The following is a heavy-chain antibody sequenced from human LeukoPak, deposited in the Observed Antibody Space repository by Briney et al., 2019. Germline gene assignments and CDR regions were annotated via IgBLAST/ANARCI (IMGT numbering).Heavy chain of an antibody. V-gene: IGHV1-69*04. CDR3: ARPLRRIVVVTPHDAFDT. D-gene: IGHD3-22*01. J-gene: IGHJ3*02. CDR2: IIPILGIA. Sequence: SVKVSCKASGGTFSSYAISWVRQAPGQGLEWMGRIIPILGIANYAQKFQGRVTITADKSTSTAYMELSSLRSEDTAVYYCARPLRRIVVVTPHDAFDTWGQGTMVTVSS. CDR1: GGTFSSYA.